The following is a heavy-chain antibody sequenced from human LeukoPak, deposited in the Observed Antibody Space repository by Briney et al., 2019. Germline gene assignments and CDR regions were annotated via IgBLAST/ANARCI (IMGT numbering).Heavy chain of an antibody. Sequence: MPSETLSLTCTVSGGSISSGGYYWSWIRQHPGKGLEWIGYIYYSGSTYYNPSLKSRVTISVDTSKNQFSLKLSSVTAADTAVYYCARLKFDRSSTSCYCWFDPWGQGTLVTVSS. V-gene: IGHV4-31*03. CDR3: ARLKFDRSSTSCYCWFDP. D-gene: IGHD2-2*01. CDR2: IYYSGST. J-gene: IGHJ5*02. CDR1: GGSISSGGYY.